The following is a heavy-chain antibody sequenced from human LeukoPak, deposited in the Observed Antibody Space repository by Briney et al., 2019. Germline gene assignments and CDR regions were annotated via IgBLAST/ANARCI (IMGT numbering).Heavy chain of an antibody. CDR1: GGSISSGGYY. D-gene: IGHD4-11*01. CDR2: IYYSGST. CDR3: ARGSTVTKWDYYYYYMDV. Sequence: PSETLSPTCTVSGGSISSGGYYWSWIRQHPGKGLEWIGYIYYSGSTYYNPSLKSRVTISVDTSKNQFSLKLSSVTAADTAVYYCARGSTVTKWDYYYYYMDVWGKGTTVTVSS. J-gene: IGHJ6*03. V-gene: IGHV4-31*03.